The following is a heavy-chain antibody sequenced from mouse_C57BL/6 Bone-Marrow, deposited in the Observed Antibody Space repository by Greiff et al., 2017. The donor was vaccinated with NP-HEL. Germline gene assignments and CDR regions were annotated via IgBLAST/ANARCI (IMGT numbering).Heavy chain of an antibody. CDR3: ARQGWLLLTWFAY. V-gene: IGHV5-6*01. CDR2: ISSGGSYT. D-gene: IGHD2-3*01. Sequence: VQLKESGGDLVKPGGSLKLSCAASGFTFSSYGMSWVRQTPDKRLEWVATISSGGSYTYYPDSVKWRFTISRDNAKNTLYLQMSSLKSEDTAMYYCARQGWLLLTWFAYWGQGTLVTVSA. J-gene: IGHJ3*01. CDR1: GFTFSSYG.